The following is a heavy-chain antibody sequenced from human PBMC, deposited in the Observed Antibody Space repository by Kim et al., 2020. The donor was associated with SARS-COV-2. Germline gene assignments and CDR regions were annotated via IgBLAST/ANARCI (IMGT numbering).Heavy chain of an antibody. Sequence: GKGRFTISRDNFKNALYLQMNSLRAEDTAVYYCARPEQKITIVGVVRDVWGQGTTVTVSS. V-gene: IGHV3-30*06. J-gene: IGHJ6*02. CDR3: ARPEQKITIVGVVRDV. D-gene: IGHD3-3*01.